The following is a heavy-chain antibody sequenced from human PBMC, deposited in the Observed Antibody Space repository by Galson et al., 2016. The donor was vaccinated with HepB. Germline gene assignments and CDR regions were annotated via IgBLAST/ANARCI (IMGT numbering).Heavy chain of an antibody. D-gene: IGHD6-6*01. CDR3: AGTLEYSSSWFDP. Sequence: SVKVSCKASGGTFSSYAISWARQAPGQGLEWVGRIIPILGIANYAQKFQGRVTITADKSTSTAYMELSSLRSEDTAVYYCAGTLEYSSSWFDPWGQGTLVTVSS. V-gene: IGHV1-69*04. CDR2: IIPILGIA. J-gene: IGHJ5*02. CDR1: GGTFSSYA.